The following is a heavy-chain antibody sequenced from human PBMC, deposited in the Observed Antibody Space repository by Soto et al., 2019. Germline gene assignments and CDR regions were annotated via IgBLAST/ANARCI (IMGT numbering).Heavy chain of an antibody. D-gene: IGHD2-2*01. CDR3: AKDSSTDSFSWLDP. CDR2: INGRGDSS. V-gene: IGHV3-23*01. Sequence: PGGSLRLSCAASGFTFTTYAMNWVRQAPGKGLEWVSLINGRGDSSFYADSVEGRFTISRDNSKNMLYLQVNSLRSEDTAIYYCAKDSSTDSFSWLDPWGQGTLVTVSS. CDR1: GFTFTTYA. J-gene: IGHJ5*02.